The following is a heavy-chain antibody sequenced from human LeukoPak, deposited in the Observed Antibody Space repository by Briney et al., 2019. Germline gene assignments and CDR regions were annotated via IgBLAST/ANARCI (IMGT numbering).Heavy chain of an antibody. V-gene: IGHV3-11*03. CDR3: ARRYYDFLPGYYNWYFDL. J-gene: IGHJ2*01. CDR2: ISSSSDFT. Sequence: GGSLRLSCAASGCTFSDYYMNWIRQAPGKGLEWVAYISSSSDFTNYADSVKGRFTISRDNAKNSLYLQMNSLRADDTAVYYCARRYYDFLPGYYNWYFDLWGRGTLVTVSS. D-gene: IGHD3-9*01. CDR1: GCTFSDYY.